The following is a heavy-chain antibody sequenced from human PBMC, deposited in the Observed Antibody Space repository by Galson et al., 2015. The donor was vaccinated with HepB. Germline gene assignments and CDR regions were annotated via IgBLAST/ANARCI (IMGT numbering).Heavy chain of an antibody. CDR2: ISGSGDST. V-gene: IGHV3-23*01. J-gene: IGHJ5*02. CDR1: GFTFSSYV. D-gene: IGHD2-2*01. Sequence: SLRLSCAASGFTFSSYVMTWVRQTPGKGLEWVSAISGSGDSTYYTDSVKGRFTISRDNSRNTLYLQMNSLRAEDTAVYYCAKDRCSSTSCFNVNWFDPWGQGTLVTVSS. CDR3: AKDRCSSTSCFNVNWFDP.